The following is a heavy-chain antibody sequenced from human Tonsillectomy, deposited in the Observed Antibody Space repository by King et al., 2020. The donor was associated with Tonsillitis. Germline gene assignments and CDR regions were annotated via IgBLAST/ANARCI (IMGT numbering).Heavy chain of an antibody. CDR3: ARDVPDDSSGTFQH. CDR2: ISDDGNNK. Sequence: QLVQSGGGVVQPGRSLRLSCAASGFTFRSYAMHWVRQAPGKGLEWVAVISDDGNNKYYADSVKGRFTISRDNSNNTVYLQMNSLRAEDTAVYYCARDVPDDSSGTFQHWGQGTLVIVSS. CDR1: GFTFRSYA. V-gene: IGHV3-30-3*01. J-gene: IGHJ1*01. D-gene: IGHD3-22*01.